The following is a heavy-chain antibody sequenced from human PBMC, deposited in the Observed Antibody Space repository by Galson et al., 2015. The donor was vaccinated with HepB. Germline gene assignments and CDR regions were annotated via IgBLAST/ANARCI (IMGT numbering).Heavy chain of an antibody. J-gene: IGHJ4*02. V-gene: IGHV3-9*01. CDR3: AKDEDFDY. CDR1: GFTFASYA. Sequence: SLRLSCAASGFTFASYAIHWVRQAPGKGLEWVSGISWNSGSIDYADYVKGRFTISKDNAKNSLYLQMNSLRAEDTALYYCAKDEDFDYWGQGTLVTVSS. CDR2: ISWNSGSI.